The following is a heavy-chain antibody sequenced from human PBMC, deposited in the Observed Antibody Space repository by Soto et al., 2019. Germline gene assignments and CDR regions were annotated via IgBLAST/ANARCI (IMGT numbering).Heavy chain of an antibody. CDR2: IWYDGSHK. Sequence: MHWVRQTPGKELEWVAVIWYDGSHKYYADSVKGRFTFSRENFKNSLYLQMNSQRAEDTAVYYCAGGSYDPNLDYWVQGTLVTVSS. CDR3: AGGSYDPNLDY. D-gene: IGHD5-12*01. J-gene: IGHJ4*02. V-gene: IGHV3-33*01.